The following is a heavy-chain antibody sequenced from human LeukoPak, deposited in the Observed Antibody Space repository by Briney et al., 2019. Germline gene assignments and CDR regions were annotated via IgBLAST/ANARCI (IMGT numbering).Heavy chain of an antibody. V-gene: IGHV3-48*01. Sequence: GGSLRLSCAASGFTFSSYSMTWVRKAPGKGLGWVSYISSSSSTIYYADSVKGRFTITRDNAKNSLYLQRNSLRAEDTAVYYCARGAMRPRVRGIFGVVMLFDYWGQGTLVTVSS. D-gene: IGHD3-3*01. CDR3: ARGAMRPRVRGIFGVVMLFDY. CDR2: ISSSSSTI. J-gene: IGHJ4*02. CDR1: GFTFSSYS.